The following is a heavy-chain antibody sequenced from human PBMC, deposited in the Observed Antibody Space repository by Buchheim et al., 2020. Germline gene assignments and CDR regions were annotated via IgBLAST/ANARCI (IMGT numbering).Heavy chain of an antibody. D-gene: IGHD3-3*01. J-gene: IGHJ4*02. V-gene: IGHV4-61*02. Sequence: QVQLQESGPGLVKPSQTLSLTCTVSGGSISSGSYYWSWIRQPAGKGLEWIGRIYTSGSTNYNPSLKSRVTISVDKSKNQFSLKLSSVTAADTAVYYCARARITIFGVVIDYWGQGTL. CDR2: IYTSGST. CDR1: GGSISSGSYY. CDR3: ARARITIFGVVIDY.